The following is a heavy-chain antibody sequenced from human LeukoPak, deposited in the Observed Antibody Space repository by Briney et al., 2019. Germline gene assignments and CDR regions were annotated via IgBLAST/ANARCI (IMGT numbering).Heavy chain of an antibody. J-gene: IGHJ5*01. Sequence: PSETLSLTCDVSGGSFSGFSWNWIRQPPGKGQEWVGEINQSGSTKYNPSLKNRVTISIDTSKSQFSLKMNSMTAADTAVYYCARCDSGGWFFDSWGQGALVTVSS. V-gene: IGHV4-34*01. D-gene: IGHD6-19*01. CDR3: ARCDSGGWFFDS. CDR1: GGSFSGFS. CDR2: INQSGST.